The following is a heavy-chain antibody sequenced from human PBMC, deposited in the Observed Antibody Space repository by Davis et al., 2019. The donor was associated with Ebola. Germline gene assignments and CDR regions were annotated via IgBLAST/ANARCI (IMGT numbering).Heavy chain of an antibody. D-gene: IGHD2-15*01. V-gene: IGHV1-69*02. CDR1: GGTFSSYT. J-gene: IGHJ4*02. Sequence: SVKVSCKASGGTFSSYTISWVRQAPGQGLEWMGRIIPILGIANYAQKFQGRVTMTRDTSTSTVYMELSSLRSEDTAVYYCARGGYCSGGSCYYFDYWGQGTLVTVSS. CDR2: IIPILGIA. CDR3: ARGGYCSGGSCYYFDY.